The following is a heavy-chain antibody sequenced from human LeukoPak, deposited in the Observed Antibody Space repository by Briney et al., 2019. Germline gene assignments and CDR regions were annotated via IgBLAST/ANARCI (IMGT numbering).Heavy chain of an antibody. Sequence: ASVKVSCKASGYTFTGYYMHWVRQAPGQGLGWMGWINPNSGGTNYAQKFQGWVTMTRDTSISTAYMELSRLRSDDTAVYYCARYCSSTSCYGGPYDAFDIRGQGTMVTVSS. CDR1: GYTFTGYY. D-gene: IGHD2-2*01. J-gene: IGHJ3*02. CDR3: ARYCSSTSCYGGPYDAFDI. V-gene: IGHV1-2*04. CDR2: INPNSGGT.